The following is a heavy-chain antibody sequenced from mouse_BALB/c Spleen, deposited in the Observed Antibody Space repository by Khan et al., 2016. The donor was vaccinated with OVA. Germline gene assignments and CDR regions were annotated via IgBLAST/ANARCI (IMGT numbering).Heavy chain of an antibody. D-gene: IGHD1-1*02. CDR2: ISTNYGDA. V-gene: IGHV1S137*01. Sequence: QVQLQQSGAELVRPGVSVKISCKASGYTFTDYAMHWVKQRHAKNLEWIGVISTNYGDADYSQKFQGKASMTVDRSSSTVYMDLARLTSEDSTVYYGGRGGKFAYGGQGTLVTVSA. CDR3: GRGGKFAY. J-gene: IGHJ3*01. CDR1: GYTFTDYA.